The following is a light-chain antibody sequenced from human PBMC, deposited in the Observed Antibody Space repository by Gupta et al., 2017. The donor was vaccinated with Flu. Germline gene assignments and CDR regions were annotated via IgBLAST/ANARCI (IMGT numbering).Light chain of an antibody. CDR3: QQRANWPLT. CDR1: QSVSSY. Sequence: EIVLTQSPATLSLSPGERGTLSCRASQSVSSYLVWYQQKPGQAPRLLIYGASNRATGIPARFSGNGSGTDFTLTISSLEPEDFAVYYCQQRANWPLTFGGGTKVEIK. V-gene: IGKV3-11*01. CDR2: GAS. J-gene: IGKJ4*01.